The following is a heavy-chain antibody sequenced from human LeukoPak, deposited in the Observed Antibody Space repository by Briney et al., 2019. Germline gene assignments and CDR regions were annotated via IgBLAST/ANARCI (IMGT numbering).Heavy chain of an antibody. J-gene: IGHJ4*02. CDR2: INTDGSST. CDR1: GFTFSSYW. V-gene: IGHV3-74*01. CDR3: ARSSSGWHSDF. Sequence: GGSLRLSCAASGFTFSSYWMHWVRQAPGKGLVWVSRINTDGSSTSHADSVNGRFTISRDNAKNTLYLQMSSLRAEDTALYYCARSSSGWHSDFWGQGTLVTVSP. D-gene: IGHD6-19*01.